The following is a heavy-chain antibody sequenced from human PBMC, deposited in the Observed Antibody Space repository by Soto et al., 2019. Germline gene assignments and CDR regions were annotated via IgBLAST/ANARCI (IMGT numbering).Heavy chain of an antibody. CDR1: GGSISSYF. CDR3: ARDLAAVPRAFDY. J-gene: IGHJ4*02. D-gene: IGHD6-13*01. Sequence: PSETLSLTCTVSGGSISSYFYIWVRQPPGKGLEWIGFVYYTGTTDYNPSLKSRVTISVDTSKTQFSLNLRSVTAADTAVYYCARDLAAVPRAFDYWGRGTLVTVSS. CDR2: VYYTGTT. V-gene: IGHV4-59*01.